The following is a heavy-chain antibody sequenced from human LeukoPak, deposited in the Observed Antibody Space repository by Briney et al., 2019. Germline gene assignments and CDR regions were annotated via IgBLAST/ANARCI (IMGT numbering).Heavy chain of an antibody. D-gene: IGHD3-22*01. Sequence: GGALRLSCAASGFTFSSYGMHWGRQAPGQGLGVGAFLRDDGSNKYYADSVKGRFTISRDNSKNTLYLQMNSLRAEDTAVYYCAKTHYYPQSLQGGEPYYFDYWGQGTLVTVYS. CDR1: GFTFSSYG. CDR3: AKTHYYPQSLQGGEPYYFDY. J-gene: IGHJ4*02. CDR2: LRDDGSNK. V-gene: IGHV3-30*02.